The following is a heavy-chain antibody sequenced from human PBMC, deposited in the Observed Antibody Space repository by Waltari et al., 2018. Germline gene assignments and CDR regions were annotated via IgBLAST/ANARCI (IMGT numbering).Heavy chain of an antibody. D-gene: IGHD4-17*01. V-gene: IGHV4-39*07. CDR3: ASLLTTHSIYYYYGMDV. CDR2: IYYSGST. Sequence: QLQLQESGPGLVKPSETLSLTCTVSGCSISSSRYYWGWIRPPPRKGLEWIGSIYYSGSTYYNPSLKSRVTISVDTSKNQFSLKLSSVTAADTAVYYCASLLTTHSIYYYYGMDVWGQGTTVTVSS. CDR1: GCSISSSRYY. J-gene: IGHJ6*02.